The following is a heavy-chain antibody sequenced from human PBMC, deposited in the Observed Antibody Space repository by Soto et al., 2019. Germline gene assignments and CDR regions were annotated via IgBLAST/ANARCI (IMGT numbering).Heavy chain of an antibody. Sequence: PGGSLRRSCTASGFTFSSHALIWVRQAPGKGLEWVSGLSGIGGSIYYADSVKGRFTISRDNSMNTLYLQMKTLRAEDTAVYYCAKVSSSWYAGFFDLWGQGT. D-gene: IGHD6-13*01. V-gene: IGHV3-23*01. CDR3: AKVSSSWYAGFFDL. CDR2: LSGIGGSI. J-gene: IGHJ4*02. CDR1: GFTFSSHA.